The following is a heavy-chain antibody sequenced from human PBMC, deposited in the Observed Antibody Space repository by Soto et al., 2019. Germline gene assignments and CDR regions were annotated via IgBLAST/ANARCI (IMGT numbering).Heavy chain of an antibody. Sequence: QVQLVQSGAEEKKPGASVKVSCKASGYAFSSYAMHGVRQAPGQRLAWMGGINIGMGNTEYSQNFQDRITITRDTSARTAYMELSGLRSEDTAMYYCAGDGVDCGYRLAYYYYIGMNVWGPGTTVTGSS. CDR2: INIGMGNT. J-gene: IGHJ6*02. CDR3: AGDGVDCGYRLAYYYYIGMNV. D-gene: IGHD5-12*01. CDR1: GYAFSSYA. V-gene: IGHV1-3*05.